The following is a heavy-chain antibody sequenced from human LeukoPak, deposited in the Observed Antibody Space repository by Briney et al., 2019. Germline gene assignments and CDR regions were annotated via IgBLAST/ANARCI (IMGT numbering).Heavy chain of an antibody. V-gene: IGHV3-21*01. CDR3: ARGADTGYSGDS. CDR1: GFTLSSYA. J-gene: IGHJ5*02. D-gene: IGHD3-9*01. Sequence: GGSLRLSCAASGFTLSSYAMHWVRQAPGKGLEWVSFISTSSSYIYYADSVRGRFTISRDNAKNSLYLQMNSLRAEDTAVYYCARGADTGYSGDSWGQGTLVTVSS. CDR2: ISTSSSYI.